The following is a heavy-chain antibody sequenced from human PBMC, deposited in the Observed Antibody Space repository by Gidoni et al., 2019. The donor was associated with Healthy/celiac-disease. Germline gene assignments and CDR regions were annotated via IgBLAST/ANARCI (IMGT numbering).Heavy chain of an antibody. V-gene: IGHV3-9*01. CDR1: GFTFDDYA. CDR3: AKGPVEQWHYNWFDP. D-gene: IGHD6-19*01. Sequence: EVQLVASGGGLVQPGRSLRLSCAASGFTFDDYAMHWVRQAPGKGLGWVSGISCNSGSIGYADSVKGRFTISRDNAKNSLYLQMNSLRAEDTALYYCAKGPVEQWHYNWFDPWGQGTLVTVSS. J-gene: IGHJ5*02. CDR2: ISCNSGSI.